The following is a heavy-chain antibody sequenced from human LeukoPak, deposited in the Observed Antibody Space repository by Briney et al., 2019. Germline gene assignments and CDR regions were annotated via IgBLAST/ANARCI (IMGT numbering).Heavy chain of an antibody. D-gene: IGHD2/OR15-2a*01. V-gene: IGHV4-61*01. Sequence: SETLSLTCTVSGGSIRSSYYYWGWIRQPPGRELEWIGYAHFSGTTSFNPSLKSRVTILVDTSKNQFSLRLTSMTAADTAVYFCAREQYLAYDVFGFWGRGTMVTVSS. CDR3: AREQYLAYDVFGF. J-gene: IGHJ3*01. CDR2: AHFSGTT. CDR1: GGSIRSSYYY.